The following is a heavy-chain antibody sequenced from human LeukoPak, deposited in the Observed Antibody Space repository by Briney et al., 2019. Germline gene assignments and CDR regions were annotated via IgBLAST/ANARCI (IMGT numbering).Heavy chain of an antibody. J-gene: IGHJ6*02. Sequence: ASVKVSCKASGGTFSSYAISWVRQAPGQGLEWMGWISAYNGNTNYAQKLQGRVTMTTDTSTSTAYMELRSLRSDGTAVYYCARIDSSGYYYDYYYYGMDVWGQGTTVTVSS. V-gene: IGHV1-18*01. D-gene: IGHD3-22*01. CDR1: GGTFSSYA. CDR2: ISAYNGNT. CDR3: ARIDSSGYYYDYYYYGMDV.